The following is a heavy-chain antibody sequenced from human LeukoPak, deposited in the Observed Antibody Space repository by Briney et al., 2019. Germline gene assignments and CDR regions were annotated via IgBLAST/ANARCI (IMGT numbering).Heavy chain of an antibody. CDR3: ARSARSVGSSWYFDY. J-gene: IGHJ4*02. D-gene: IGHD6-13*01. V-gene: IGHV4-59*08. CDR1: GGSISRYY. Sequence: PSETLSLTCTVSGGSISRYYWSWIRQPPGKGLEWIGYNYYSGSTNYNPSLKSRVTMSVDTSKNQFSLRLKSVTAADTAVYYCARSARSVGSSWYFDYWGQGTLVTVSS. CDR2: NYYSGST.